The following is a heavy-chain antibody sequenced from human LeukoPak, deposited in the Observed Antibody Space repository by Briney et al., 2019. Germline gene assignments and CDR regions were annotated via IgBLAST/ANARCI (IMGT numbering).Heavy chain of an antibody. CDR1: GYTFTSYY. D-gene: IGHD5-12*01. V-gene: IGHV1-18*04. CDR3: ARTVATYFDY. Sequence: ASVKVSCKASGYTFTSYYMHWVRQASGQGLEWMGWISAYNGNTNYAQKLQGRVTMTTDTSTSTAYMEVRSLRSDDTAVYYCARTVATYFDYWGQGTLVTVSS. J-gene: IGHJ4*02. CDR2: ISAYNGNT.